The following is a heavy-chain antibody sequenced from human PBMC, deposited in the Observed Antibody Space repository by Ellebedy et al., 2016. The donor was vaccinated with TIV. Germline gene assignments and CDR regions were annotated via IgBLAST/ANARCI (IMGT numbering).Heavy chain of an antibody. D-gene: IGHD6-6*01. V-gene: IGHV1-46*01. J-gene: IGHJ6*02. CDR3: AREDLLASSSTDHYGLDV. Sequence: AASVKVSCKASGYTFTSYYMHWVRQAPGQGLEWMGIINPTAGSTSSAQKFQGRVTMTSDTSTSTVYMELGSLTFEDTAVYYCAREDLLASSSTDHYGLDVWGQGTTVTVSS. CDR1: GYTFTSYY. CDR2: INPTAGST.